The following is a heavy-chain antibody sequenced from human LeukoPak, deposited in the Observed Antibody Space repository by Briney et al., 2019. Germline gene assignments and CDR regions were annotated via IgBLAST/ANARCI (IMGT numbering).Heavy chain of an antibody. J-gene: IGHJ4*02. CDR3: ARVEGEMATIDY. Sequence: SETLSLTCTVSGGSISSYYWSWIRQPPGKGLEWIGYIYYSGSTNYNPSLKSRVTISVDTSKNQFSLKLSSVTAADTAVYYCARVEGEMATIDYWGQGTLVTVSS. D-gene: IGHD5-24*01. V-gene: IGHV4-59*01. CDR1: GGSISSYY. CDR2: IYYSGST.